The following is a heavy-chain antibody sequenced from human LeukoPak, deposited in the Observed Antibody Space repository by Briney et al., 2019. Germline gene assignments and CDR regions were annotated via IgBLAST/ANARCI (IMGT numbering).Heavy chain of an antibody. J-gene: IGHJ4*02. D-gene: IGHD6-6*01. CDR1: GFIFSGSA. CDR2: IRSKANSYAT. V-gene: IGHV3-73*01. Sequence: PGGSLRLSCAASGFIFSGSAMHWVRQAPGKGLEWVGRIRSKANSYATAYAASVKGRFTSSRDDSKNTAYLQMNSLKTEDTAVYYCTRREYSSSQTYFDYWGQGTLVTVSS. CDR3: TRREYSSSQTYFDY.